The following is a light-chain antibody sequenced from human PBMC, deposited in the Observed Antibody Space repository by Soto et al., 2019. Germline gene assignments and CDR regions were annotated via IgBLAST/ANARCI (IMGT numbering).Light chain of an antibody. CDR2: GAS. V-gene: IGKV3D-7*01. J-gene: IGKJ1*01. CDR3: QQDYNLPGT. Sequence: EIVMTQSPATLSLSPGERATLSCRASQSVSSSYLSWYQQKPGQAPRLLIYGASTRATGIPARFSGSGSGTDFTLNISSLQPEDFAVYYCQQDYNLPGTFGQGTKVEIK. CDR1: QSVSSSY.